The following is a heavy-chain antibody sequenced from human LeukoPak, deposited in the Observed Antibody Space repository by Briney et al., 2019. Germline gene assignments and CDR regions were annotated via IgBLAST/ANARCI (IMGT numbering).Heavy chain of an antibody. Sequence: PEGSLRLSCAASGLTFSGSAMSWVRQAPGKGLEWVSYSSSSGSTIYYADSVKGRFAISRDNAKNSLYLQMNSLRAEDTAVYYCARRRDFIDYWGQGTLVTVSA. D-gene: IGHD3/OR15-3a*01. CDR2: SSSSGSTI. J-gene: IGHJ4*02. V-gene: IGHV3-11*01. CDR3: ARRRDFIDY. CDR1: GLTFSGSA.